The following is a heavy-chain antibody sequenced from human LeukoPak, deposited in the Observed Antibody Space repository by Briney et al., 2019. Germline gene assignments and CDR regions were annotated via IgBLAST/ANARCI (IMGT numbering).Heavy chain of an antibody. CDR1: GGSISTSNYY. CDR2: IYYSGST. CDR3: ARDYVAVAGYDY. D-gene: IGHD6-19*01. J-gene: IGHJ4*02. V-gene: IGHV4-39*07. Sequence: PSETLSLTCTVSGGSISTSNYYWGWIRQPPGKGLEWIGSIYYSGSTYYNPSLKSRVTISVDTSKNQFSLKLSSVTAADTAVYYCARDYVAVAGYDYWGQGTLVTVSS.